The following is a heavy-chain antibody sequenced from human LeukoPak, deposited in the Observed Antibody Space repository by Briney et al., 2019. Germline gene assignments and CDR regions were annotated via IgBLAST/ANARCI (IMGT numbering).Heavy chain of an antibody. Sequence: SSETLSLTCAVYGGSFSGYYWSWIRQPPGKGLEWIGEINHRGSTNYNPSLKSRVTISVDTSKNQFSLKLSSVTAADTAVYYCARGRWLRLAYYYGMDVWGKGTTVTVSS. D-gene: IGHD5-12*01. CDR2: INHRGST. CDR1: GGSFSGYY. V-gene: IGHV4-34*01. J-gene: IGHJ6*04. CDR3: ARGRWLRLAYYYGMDV.